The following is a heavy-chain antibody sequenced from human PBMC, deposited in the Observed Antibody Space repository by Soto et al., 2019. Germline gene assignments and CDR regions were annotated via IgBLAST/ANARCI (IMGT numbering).Heavy chain of an antibody. CDR1: GYTFTSYA. D-gene: IGHD3-9*01. CDR2: INAGNGNT. J-gene: IGHJ6*02. CDR3: AKDFDNYYYAMDV. V-gene: IGHV1-3*01. Sequence: QVQLVQSGAEMKKPGASVKVSCKASGYTFTSYAIHWVRQAPGQTPEWMGWINAGNGNTKYSEKFQGRVTITRDISASTAYMELSSLISEDTAVYYCAKDFDNYYYAMDVWGQGTTVTVSS.